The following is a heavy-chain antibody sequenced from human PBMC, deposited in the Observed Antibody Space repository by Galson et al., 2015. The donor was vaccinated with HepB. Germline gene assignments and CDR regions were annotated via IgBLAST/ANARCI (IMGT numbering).Heavy chain of an antibody. CDR1: GFTFSSYG. CDR3: AKDRRDDSSGYYYNYYYGMDV. J-gene: IGHJ6*02. D-gene: IGHD3-22*01. Sequence: SLRLSCAASGFTFSSYGMHWVRQAPGKGLEWVAVISYDGSNKYYADSVKGRFTISRDNSKNTLYLQMNSLRAEDTAVYYCAKDRRDDSSGYYYNYYYGMDVWGQGTTVTVSS. V-gene: IGHV3-30*18. CDR2: ISYDGSNK.